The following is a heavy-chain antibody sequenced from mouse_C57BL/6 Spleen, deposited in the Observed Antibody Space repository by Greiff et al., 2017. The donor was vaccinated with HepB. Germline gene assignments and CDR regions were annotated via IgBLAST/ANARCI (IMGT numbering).Heavy chain of an antibody. CDR1: GYTFTSYW. V-gene: IGHV1-52*01. CDR2: IDPSDSET. CDR3: ARDGSSFPWFAY. J-gene: IGHJ3*01. Sequence: QVQLQQPGAELVRPGSSVKLSYKASGYTFTSYWMHWVKQRPIQGLEWIGNIDPSDSETHYNQKFKDKATLTVDKSSSTAYMQLSSLTSEDSAVYYCARDGSSFPWFAYWGQGTLVTVSA. D-gene: IGHD1-1*01.